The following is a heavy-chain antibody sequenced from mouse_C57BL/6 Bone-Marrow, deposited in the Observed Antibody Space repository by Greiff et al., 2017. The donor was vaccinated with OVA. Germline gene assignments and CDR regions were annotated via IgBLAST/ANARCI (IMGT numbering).Heavy chain of an antibody. V-gene: IGHV1-42*01. CDR1: GYSFTGYY. CDR3: ARDDFDYFDY. J-gene: IGHJ2*01. CDR2: INPSTGGT. Sequence: EVQLQQSGPELVKPGASVKISCKASGYSFTGYYMNWVKQSPEKSLEGIGEINPSTGGTTYNQKFKAKATLTVDKSSSTAYMQLKSLTSEDSAVYYCARDDFDYFDYWGQGTTLTVSS.